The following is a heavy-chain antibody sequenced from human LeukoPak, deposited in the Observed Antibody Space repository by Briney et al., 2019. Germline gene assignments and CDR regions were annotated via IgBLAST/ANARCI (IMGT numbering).Heavy chain of an antibody. J-gene: IGHJ3*02. Sequence: GASVKVSCKASGYTFTSYYMHWVRQAPGQGLEWMGIINPSGGSTSYAQKFQGRVTMTRDTSTSTVYMGLSSLRSEDTAVYYCAREPGYCSSTSCYGAFDIWGQGTMVTVSS. V-gene: IGHV1-46*01. CDR2: INPSGGST. CDR1: GYTFTSYY. CDR3: AREPGYCSSTSCYGAFDI. D-gene: IGHD2-2*01.